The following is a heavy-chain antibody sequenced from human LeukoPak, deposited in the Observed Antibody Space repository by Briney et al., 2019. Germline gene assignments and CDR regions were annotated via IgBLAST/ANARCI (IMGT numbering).Heavy chain of an antibody. D-gene: IGHD2-15*01. V-gene: IGHV4-59*13. CDR3: ARGYCSGGSCRGGIDY. CDR1: GGSISSYY. Sequence: SETLSLTCTVSGGSISSYYWRWIRQPPGEGLEWIGYIYYSGSTNYNPSLKSRVTISVDTSKNQFSLKLSFVTAADTAVYYCARGYCSGGSCRGGIDYWGQGTLVTVSS. CDR2: IYYSGST. J-gene: IGHJ4*02.